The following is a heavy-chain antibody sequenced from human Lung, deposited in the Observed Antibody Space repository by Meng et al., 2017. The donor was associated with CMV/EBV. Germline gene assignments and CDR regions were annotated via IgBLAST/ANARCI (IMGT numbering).Heavy chain of an antibody. CDR1: GFTFSDYY. V-gene: IGHV3-11*01. D-gene: IGHD2-2*01. J-gene: IGHJ5*02. Sequence: GGSLRLSCAGSGFTFSDYYVSWIRQTPKKGLEWVSYIGSSGDIISYADSVKGRFTISRDNTKKSLYLQMNDLRADDTAIYYCARDSTMCRTSCYDRWGQGTLVTVSS. CDR2: IGSSGDII. CDR3: ARDSTMCRTSCYDR.